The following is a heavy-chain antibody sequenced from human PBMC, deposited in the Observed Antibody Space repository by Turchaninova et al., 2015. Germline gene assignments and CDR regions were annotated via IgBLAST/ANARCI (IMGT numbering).Heavy chain of an antibody. V-gene: IGHV4-4*02. CDR2: IYHSGIT. J-gene: IGHJ4*02. CDR3: AREVEAAIDTGGFDY. Sequence: VQLQASGPGLVKPSGTLSLTCAVSGGSISSSNWWRWARQPPGKGGEGMGEIYHSGITNYNPSHKSRVTISVDKSKNQFSLRLSSVTAADTAMYYCAREVEAAIDTGGFDYWGQGTLVTVSS. D-gene: IGHD5-24*01. CDR1: GGSISSSNW.